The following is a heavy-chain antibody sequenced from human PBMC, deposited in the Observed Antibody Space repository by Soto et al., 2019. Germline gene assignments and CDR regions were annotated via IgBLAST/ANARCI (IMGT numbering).Heavy chain of an antibody. CDR2: IIPIFGTA. V-gene: IGHV1-69*12. CDR1: GGTFSSYA. Sequence: QVQLVQSGAEVKKPGSSVKVSCKASGGTFSSYAISWVRQAPGQGLEWMGGIIPIFGTANYAQKFQGRVTINADESTSTAYMELSSLRSEYTDVYYCARNGNDYDSSGSLDYWGQGTLVTVSS. J-gene: IGHJ4*02. D-gene: IGHD3-22*01. CDR3: ARNGNDYDSSGSLDY.